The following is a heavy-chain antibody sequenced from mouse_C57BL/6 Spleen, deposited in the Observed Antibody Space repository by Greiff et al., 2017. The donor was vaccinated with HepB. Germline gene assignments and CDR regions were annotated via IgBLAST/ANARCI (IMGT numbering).Heavy chain of an antibody. CDR3: ARPFGSSYWYFDV. CDR1: GYTFTSYW. D-gene: IGHD1-1*01. CDR2: IDPSDSET. Sequence: QVQLQQSGAELVRPGSSVKLSCKASGYTFTSYWMHWVKQRPIQGLEWIGNIDPSDSETHYNQKFKDKATLTVDKSSSTAYMQLSSLTSEDSAVYYCARPFGSSYWYFDVWGTGTTVTVSS. V-gene: IGHV1-52*01. J-gene: IGHJ1*03.